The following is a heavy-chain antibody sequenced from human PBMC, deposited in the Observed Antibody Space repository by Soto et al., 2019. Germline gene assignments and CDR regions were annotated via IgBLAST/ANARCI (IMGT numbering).Heavy chain of an antibody. CDR1: GFTSTNYV. CDR2: ISGSGTTT. D-gene: IGHD2-8*01. J-gene: IGHJ3*02. Sequence: SLRLSCAASGFTSTNYVMNWVRQAPGKGLEWVSSISGSGTTTFYADSVKGRFIISRDNFKNTLYLQMNSLRAEDTALYYCAKDRVGGVPVAFDIWGQGTMVTVSS. V-gene: IGHV3-23*01. CDR3: AKDRVGGVPVAFDI.